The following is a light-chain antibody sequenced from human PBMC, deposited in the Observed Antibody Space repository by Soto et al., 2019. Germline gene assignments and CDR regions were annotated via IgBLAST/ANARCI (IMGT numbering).Light chain of an antibody. V-gene: IGLV2-14*01. CDR3: SSYTSSSTYV. CDR1: SSDVPGYNF. CDR2: HVS. J-gene: IGLJ1*01. Sequence: QSVLTQPASVSGSPGQSITTSCTGSSSDVPGYNFVSWYQQHPGKAPKLMIYHVSNRPSGISNRFSGSKSGNTASLTISGLQAEDEADYYCSSYTSSSTYVFGTGTKVTVL.